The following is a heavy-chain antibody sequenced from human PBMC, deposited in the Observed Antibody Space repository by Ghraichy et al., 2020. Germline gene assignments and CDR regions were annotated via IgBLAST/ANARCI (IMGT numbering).Heavy chain of an antibody. CDR1: GFTFNEYW. D-gene: IGHD1-1*01. J-gene: IGHJ4*02. Sequence: GGSLRLSCAASGFTFNEYWMSWVRQAPGKGLECVATITHDVSNKWYVDSVKGRFTISRDNAEKSLYLQMTSLRAEDTAVYYCARLTGDRGRADYWGRGTLVTVSS. CDR2: ITHDVSNK. V-gene: IGHV3-7*01. CDR3: ARLTGDRGRADY.